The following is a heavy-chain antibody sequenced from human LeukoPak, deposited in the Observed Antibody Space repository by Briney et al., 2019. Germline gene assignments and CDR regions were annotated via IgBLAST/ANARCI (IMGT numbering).Heavy chain of an antibody. V-gene: IGHV4-4*07. CDR2: IYTSGST. D-gene: IGHD3-3*01. Sequence: SETLSLTCTVSGGSISSYYWSWIRQPAGKGLEWIGRIYTSGSTNYNPSLKSRVTMSVDTSKNQFSLKLSSVTAADTAVYYCARDRVVGVVNWFDPWGQGTLVTVSS. CDR3: ARDRVVGVVNWFDP. CDR1: GGSISSYY. J-gene: IGHJ5*02.